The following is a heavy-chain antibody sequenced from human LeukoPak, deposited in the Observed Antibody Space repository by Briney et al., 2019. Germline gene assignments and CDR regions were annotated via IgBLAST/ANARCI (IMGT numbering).Heavy chain of an antibody. CDR2: IYASGNT. Sequence: PSDTLSLTCAVYGGSFSGYYWSWIRQPAGKGPEWIGRIYASGNTTYNPSLKSRVTMSVDTPKNQCSLNLNSVTAADTAVYYCARAYDISGYARGFDYWGQGTLVTVSS. J-gene: IGHJ4*02. V-gene: IGHV4-59*10. D-gene: IGHD3-22*01. CDR1: GGSFSGYY. CDR3: ARAYDISGYARGFDY.